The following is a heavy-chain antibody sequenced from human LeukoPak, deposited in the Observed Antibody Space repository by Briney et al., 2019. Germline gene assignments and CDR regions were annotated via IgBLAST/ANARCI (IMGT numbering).Heavy chain of an antibody. CDR1: GYTFTSYD. Sequence: ASVKVSCKASGYTFTSYDINWVRQATGQGLEWMGWMNPNSGNTGYAQKSQGRVTITRNTSISTAYMELSSLRSEDTAVYYCARPDYSRGFDYWGQGTLVTVSS. CDR3: ARPDYSRGFDY. CDR2: MNPNSGNT. D-gene: IGHD4-11*01. J-gene: IGHJ4*02. V-gene: IGHV1-8*03.